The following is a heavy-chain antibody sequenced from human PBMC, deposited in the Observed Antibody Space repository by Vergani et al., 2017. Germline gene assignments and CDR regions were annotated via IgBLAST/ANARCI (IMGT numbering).Heavy chain of an antibody. D-gene: IGHD1-14*01. CDR2: TWYDGNNK. CDR3: ARDVRLLYNRFDP. CDR1: GFTFNQYG. J-gene: IGHJ5*02. Sequence: QVQLVESGGGVVQPGRSLRLSCAASGFTFNQYGMHWVRQAPGKGLEWVAVTWYDGNNKQYADSVKGRFTISRDNSKSTMSLQMNSLRDEDTGVYYCARDVRLLYNRFDPWGQGTLVTVSS. V-gene: IGHV3-33*01.